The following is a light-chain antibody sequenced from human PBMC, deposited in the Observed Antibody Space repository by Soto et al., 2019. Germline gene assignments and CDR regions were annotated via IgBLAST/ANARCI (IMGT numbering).Light chain of an antibody. Sequence: EIVLTQSPGTLSLSPGERATLSCRASQSVSVNSLAWYQQKGGQAPRLLIYAASTRATGVPDRFSGTGSGTDFALTISRLETDDSAVYYCQQYNNWPTFGQGTRLEIK. V-gene: IGKV3-20*01. CDR3: QQYNNWPT. CDR1: QSVSVNS. J-gene: IGKJ5*01. CDR2: AAS.